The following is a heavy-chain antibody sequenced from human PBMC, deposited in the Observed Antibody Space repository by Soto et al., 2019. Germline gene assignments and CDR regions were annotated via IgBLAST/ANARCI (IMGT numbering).Heavy chain of an antibody. CDR3: ARRATPYYDSRGHYFDY. D-gene: IGHD3-22*01. J-gene: IGHJ4*02. Sequence: SGPTLVNPTQTLTLTCTFSGFSLSTSGVGVGWIRQPPGKALEWLALIYWDDDKRYSPSLKSRLTITKDTSKNQVVLTMTNMDPVDTATYHCARRATPYYDSRGHYFDYWGQGTLVTVSS. V-gene: IGHV2-5*02. CDR2: IYWDDDK. CDR1: GFSLSTSGVG.